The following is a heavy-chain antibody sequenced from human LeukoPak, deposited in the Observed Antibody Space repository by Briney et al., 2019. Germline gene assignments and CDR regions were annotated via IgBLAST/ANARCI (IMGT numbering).Heavy chain of an antibody. CDR2: ISPSGGST. CDR1: GYTFTRYY. D-gene: IGHD1-14*01. Sequence: GASVKVSCKAFGYTFTRYYMHWVRQAPGQGPEWMGVISPSGGSTTYAQKFQGRVTLTRDMSTSTDYLELSSLRSEDTAVYYCARDNRPDGVRGAFDIWGQGTMVTVSS. V-gene: IGHV1-46*01. CDR3: ARDNRPDGVRGAFDI. J-gene: IGHJ3*02.